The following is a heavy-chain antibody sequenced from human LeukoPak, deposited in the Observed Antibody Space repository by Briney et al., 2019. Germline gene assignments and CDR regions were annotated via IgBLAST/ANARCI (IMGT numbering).Heavy chain of an antibody. J-gene: IGHJ4*02. CDR1: GFTFTNYA. CDR3: ARDLGYYYDSSGYYGGSGFDY. D-gene: IGHD3-22*01. CDR2: ISSDGSKN. V-gene: IGHV3-30*03. Sequence: GGSLRLSCAASGFTFTNYAMHWVRQTPGKGLEWVALISSDGSKNIYADPVKGRFTVSRDNSKNTLYLQMNSLRAEDTAVYYCARDLGYYYDSSGYYGGSGFDYWGQGTLVTVSS.